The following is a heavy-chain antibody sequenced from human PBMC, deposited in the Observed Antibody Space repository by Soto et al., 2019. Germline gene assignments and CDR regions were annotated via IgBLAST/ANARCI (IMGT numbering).Heavy chain of an antibody. D-gene: IGHD2-15*01. CDR1: GFTFSSYG. J-gene: IGHJ4*02. V-gene: IGHV3-30*18. Sequence: QVQLVESGGGVVQPGRTLRPSCAAAGFTFSSYGMHWVRQAPGKGLEWVAVISYDGSNKYYADSVKGRFTISRDNSKNTLYLQMNSLRAEDTAVYYCAKSSTRRGYRRGGSCYSLLDYCGQGTLVTVSS. CDR2: ISYDGSNK. CDR3: AKSSTRRGYRRGGSCYSLLDY.